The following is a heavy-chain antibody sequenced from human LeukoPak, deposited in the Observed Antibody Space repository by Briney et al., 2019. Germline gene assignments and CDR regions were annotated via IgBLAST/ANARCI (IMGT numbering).Heavy chain of an antibody. J-gene: IGHJ4*02. CDR1: GDFITAYY. V-gene: IGHV4-59*01. CDR3: ASNTGTVFDN. CDR2: VYYSGKT. Sequence: SETLSPTCTVSGDFITAYYWSWIRQAPGKGLEWIGYVYYSGKTEYNPSLRSRVAISLEMSNHQFSLKLTSVTAADTAVYYCASNTGTVFDNWGQGALVTVSS. D-gene: IGHD1-1*01.